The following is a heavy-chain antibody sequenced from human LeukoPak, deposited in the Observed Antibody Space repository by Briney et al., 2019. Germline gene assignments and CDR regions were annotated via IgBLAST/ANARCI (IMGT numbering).Heavy chain of an antibody. CDR2: ISSNGDRT. D-gene: IGHD5-24*01. CDR1: GFSFSTYA. CDR3: VRDSGGDAYNDYFDS. Sequence: GGSLRLSCAASGFSFSTYAMHWARQAPGKGLEYVSAISSNGDRTYYANSVKGRFTISRDNSKKTLFLQMGSLRLEDMAVYYCVRDSGGDAYNDYFDSWGQGTLVTVSS. V-gene: IGHV3-64*01. J-gene: IGHJ4*02.